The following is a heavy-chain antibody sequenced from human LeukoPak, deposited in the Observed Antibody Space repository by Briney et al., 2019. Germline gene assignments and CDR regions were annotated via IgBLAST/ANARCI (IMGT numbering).Heavy chain of an antibody. CDR3: ARLPPKYSSSLRETQIDY. CDR1: GGSISSSSYY. V-gene: IGHV4-39*07. D-gene: IGHD6-6*01. CDR2: IYHSGST. Sequence: SSETLSLTCTVSGGSISSSSYYWGWIRQPPGKGLEWIGSIYHSGSTYYNPSLKSRVTISVDTSKNQFSLKLSSVTAADTAVYYCARLPPKYSSSLRETQIDYWGQGTLVTVSS. J-gene: IGHJ4*02.